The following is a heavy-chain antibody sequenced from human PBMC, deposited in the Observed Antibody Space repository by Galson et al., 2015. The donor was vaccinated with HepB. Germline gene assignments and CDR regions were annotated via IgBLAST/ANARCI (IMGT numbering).Heavy chain of an antibody. Sequence: QSGAEVKKPGESLKISCKDFGYSLTTYWIGWVRQMPGKGLEWMGIIYPSDSDTRYSPSFQGQVTMSADKSLSTAYLQWGSLKASDTAMYYCASIYHDAFHIWGQGTMVTVSS. CDR2: IYPSDSDT. CDR3: ASIYHDAFHI. D-gene: IGHD2/OR15-2a*01. J-gene: IGHJ3*02. V-gene: IGHV5-51*03. CDR1: GYSLTTYW.